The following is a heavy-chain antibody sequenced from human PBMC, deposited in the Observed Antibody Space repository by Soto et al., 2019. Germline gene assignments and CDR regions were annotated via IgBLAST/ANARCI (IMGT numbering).Heavy chain of an antibody. Sequence: GSLRLSCAASGFTFNDYAMAWVRQAPGQGLEWVSSISGSGGHSSYVDSVRGRFTISRDNVNNILSLDMSDLRAEDTALYYCAKDCRRLAVTGSAFDSWGQGALVTVSS. CDR3: AKDCRRLAVTGSAFDS. D-gene: IGHD6-19*01. CDR2: ISGSGGHS. V-gene: IGHV3-23*01. CDR1: GFTFNDYA. J-gene: IGHJ4*02.